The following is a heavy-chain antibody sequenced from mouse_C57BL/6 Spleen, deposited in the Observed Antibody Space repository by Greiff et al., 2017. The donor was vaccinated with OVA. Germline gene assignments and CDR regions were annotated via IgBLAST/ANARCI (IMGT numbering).Heavy chain of an antibody. J-gene: IGHJ4*01. Sequence: EVKVVESGEGLVKPGGSLKLSCAASGFTFSSYAMSWVRQTPEKRLEWVAYISSGGDYIYYADTVKGRFTISRDNARNTLYLQMSSLKSEDTAMYYCTREGGSSSMDYWGQGTSVTVSS. V-gene: IGHV5-9-1*02. CDR3: TREGGSSSMDY. CDR1: GFTFSSYA. D-gene: IGHD1-1*01. CDR2: ISSGGDYI.